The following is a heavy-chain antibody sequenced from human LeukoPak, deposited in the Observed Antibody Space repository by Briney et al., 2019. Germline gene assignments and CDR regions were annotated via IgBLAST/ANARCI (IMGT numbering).Heavy chain of an antibody. D-gene: IGHD3-10*01. V-gene: IGHV3-30-3*01. CDR3: ARDSAFDGTYWGYLDF. J-gene: IGHJ2*01. CDR1: GFTFSSYA. Sequence: GRSLRLSCAASGFTFSSYAMHWVRQAPGKGLEWVAAISDDGSNEHDADSVKGRFTISRDNSKNTLYLQTNSLRAEDTAVYFCARDSAFDGTYWGYLDFWGRGTLVIVSS. CDR2: ISDDGSNE.